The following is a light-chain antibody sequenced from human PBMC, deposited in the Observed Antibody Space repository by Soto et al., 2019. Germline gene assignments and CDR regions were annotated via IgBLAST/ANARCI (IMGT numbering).Light chain of an antibody. CDR1: QDIRGA. CDR3: QQFTTYPIT. J-gene: IGKJ5*01. V-gene: IGKV1-13*02. CDR2: DVS. Sequence: AIQLTQSPSSLSASLGDRVTITCRASQDIRGALAWYQQKPGKPPKLLIFDVSSLQSGVPSRFSGSGSGTDFTLTISSLQPEDFATYCCQQFTTYPITFCQGTRLEIK.